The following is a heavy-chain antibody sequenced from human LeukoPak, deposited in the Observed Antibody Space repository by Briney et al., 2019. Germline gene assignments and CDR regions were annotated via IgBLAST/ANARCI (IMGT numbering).Heavy chain of an antibody. CDR1: GLTVSSNC. V-gene: IGHV3-53*01. CDR3: ARAPYSDSWYGYFDY. Sequence: GGSLRLSCAASGLTVSSNCMSWVRQAPGKGLEWVSVIYSGDNTYYADSVKGRFTISRDNSKNTLYLQMNSLRAEDTAVYYCARAPYSDSWYGYFDYWGQGTLDTVSS. J-gene: IGHJ4*02. D-gene: IGHD6-13*01. CDR2: IYSGDNT.